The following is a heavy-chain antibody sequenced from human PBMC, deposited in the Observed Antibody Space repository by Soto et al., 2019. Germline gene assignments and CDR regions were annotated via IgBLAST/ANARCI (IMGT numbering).Heavy chain of an antibody. J-gene: IGHJ6*03. V-gene: IGHV1-69*04. Sequence: QVQLVQSGAEVKQPGSSVKVSCTASGGTFSSYTVSWVRQAPGQGLEWMGRIIPSLGIANYAQKFQGRVTFTADKSTSAAYVELSSLRSEDTAVYYCARAVDYYNYMDVWGKGTTVTVSS. CDR2: IIPSLGIA. CDR1: GGTFSSYT. CDR3: ARAVDYYNYMDV.